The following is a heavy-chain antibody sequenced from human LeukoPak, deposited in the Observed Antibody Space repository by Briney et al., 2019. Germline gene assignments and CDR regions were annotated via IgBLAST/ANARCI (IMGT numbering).Heavy chain of an antibody. D-gene: IGHD6-13*01. CDR1: GGSISSYY. CDR2: VSYSGDT. J-gene: IGHJ4*02. CDR3: ARGVYIAAAQYGY. V-gene: IGHV4-59*01. Sequence: SETLSLTCTVSGGSISSYYWSWIRQPPGKGLEWIGYVSYSGDTNYNPSLRSRVTMSVDTSKNQFSLKLSSVTAADTAVYYCARGVYIAAAQYGYWGQGTLVTVSS.